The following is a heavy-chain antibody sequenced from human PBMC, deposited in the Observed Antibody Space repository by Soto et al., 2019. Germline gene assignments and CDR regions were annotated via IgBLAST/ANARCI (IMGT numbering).Heavy chain of an antibody. CDR2: IWYDGSNK. Sequence: GGSLRLSCAASGFTFSSYGMHWVRQAPGKGLEWVAVIWYDGSNKYYADSVKGRFTISRDNSKNTLYLQMNSLRAEDTAVYYCARDDCSGGSCYPGQFDYWGQGTLVTVSS. V-gene: IGHV3-33*01. CDR3: ARDDCSGGSCYPGQFDY. CDR1: GFTFSSYG. D-gene: IGHD2-15*01. J-gene: IGHJ4*02.